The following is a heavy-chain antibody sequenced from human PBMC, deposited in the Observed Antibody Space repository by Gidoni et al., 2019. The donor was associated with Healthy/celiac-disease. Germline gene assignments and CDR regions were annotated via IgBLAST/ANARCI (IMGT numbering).Heavy chain of an antibody. Sequence: EVQLVASGVGFVQPGGSLRLSCAASGFSFGRYDLHWVRQATGKGLEWVSAIGTAGDTYYPGSVKGRFTISRENAKNSLYLQMNSLRAGDTAVYYCARGSPTCIVGATCRWYFDLWGRGTLVTVSS. CDR2: IGTAGDT. D-gene: IGHD1-26*01. J-gene: IGHJ2*01. CDR3: ARGSPTCIVGATCRWYFDL. CDR1: GFSFGRYD. V-gene: IGHV3-13*01.